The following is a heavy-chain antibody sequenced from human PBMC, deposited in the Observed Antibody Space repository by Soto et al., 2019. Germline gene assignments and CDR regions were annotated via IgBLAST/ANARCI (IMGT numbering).Heavy chain of an antibody. Sequence: GGSLRLSCAASGFTGSSSYMIWVRQAPGKGLEWVSVIYSGGSRYYTESVKGRFTISRDDSENTLYLQMNSLRAEDTAVYYCARKLYSSSSYPLGYWGQGT. V-gene: IGHV3-66*01. CDR2: IYSGGSR. CDR1: GFTGSSSY. J-gene: IGHJ4*02. D-gene: IGHD6-13*01. CDR3: ARKLYSSSSYPLGY.